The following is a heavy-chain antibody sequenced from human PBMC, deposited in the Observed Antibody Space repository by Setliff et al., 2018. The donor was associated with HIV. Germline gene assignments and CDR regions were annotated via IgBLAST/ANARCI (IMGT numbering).Heavy chain of an antibody. J-gene: IGHJ4*02. D-gene: IGHD3-22*01. CDR1: GGSISSSSYY. CDR2: IYYSGST. Sequence: SETLSLTCTVSGGSISSSSYYWGWIRQPPGKGLEWIGSIYYSGSTYYNPSLKSRVTISVDTSKNQFSLKLTSVTAADTAVYYRAREGYYYASSGYYPYYFDHWGQGILVTVSS. CDR3: AREGYYYASSGYYPYYFDH. V-gene: IGHV4-39*07.